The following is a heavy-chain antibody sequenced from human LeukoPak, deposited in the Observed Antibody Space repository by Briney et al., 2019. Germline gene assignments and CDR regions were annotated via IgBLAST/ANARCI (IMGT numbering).Heavy chain of an antibody. V-gene: IGHV3-30*03. CDR3: ARDKSVHFFDY. CDR1: GFTFSSYG. J-gene: IGHJ4*02. Sequence: GRSLRLSCAASGFTFSSYGMHWVRQAPGKGLEWVAVISYDGSNKYYADSVKGRFTISRDNSKNTIYLQMNILRAEDTAVYYCARDKSVHFFDYWGQGALVTVSS. CDR2: ISYDGSNK.